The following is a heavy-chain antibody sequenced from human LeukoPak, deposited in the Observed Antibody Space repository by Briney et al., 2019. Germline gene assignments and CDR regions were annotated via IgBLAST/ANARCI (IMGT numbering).Heavy chain of an antibody. CDR1: GFTFSSYG. Sequence: GGSLRLSCAASGFTFSSYGMHWVRQAPGKGLEGVAVIWYDGSNKYYADSVKGRFTISRDNSKNTMYLQMNSLRAEDTAVYYCAKDAVEMAGAFDIWGQGTMVTVSS. D-gene: IGHD5-24*01. CDR2: IWYDGSNK. V-gene: IGHV3-33*06. J-gene: IGHJ3*02. CDR3: AKDAVEMAGAFDI.